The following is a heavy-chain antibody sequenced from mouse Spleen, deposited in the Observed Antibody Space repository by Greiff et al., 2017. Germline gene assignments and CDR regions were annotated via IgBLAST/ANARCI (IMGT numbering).Heavy chain of an antibody. J-gene: IGHJ2*01. CDR3: TRGTTEGYFDY. D-gene: IGHD1-1*01. CDR1: GYTFTRYW. CDR2: IYPGNSDT. Sequence: EVQLQQSGTVLARPGASVKMSCKTSGYTFTRYWMHWVKQRPGQGLEWIGAIYPGNSDTSYNQKFKGKAKLTAVTSASTAYMERSSLTNEDSAVYYCTRGTTEGYFDYWGQGTTLTVSS. V-gene: IGHV1-5*01.